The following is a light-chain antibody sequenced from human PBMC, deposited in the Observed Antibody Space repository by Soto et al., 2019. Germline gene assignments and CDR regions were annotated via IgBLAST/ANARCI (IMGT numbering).Light chain of an antibody. CDR2: GAI. CDR1: QSVISY. J-gene: IGKJ1*01. Sequence: DTQMTQAPSSLSAFVGDSVTITCRASQSVISYVNWYQQRPGNAPKLLIYGAISLQGGVPSRFSGSGTGTDFTLTISGLQPEDSATYYCQQTYRPPQTFGQGTKVDIK. V-gene: IGKV1-39*01. CDR3: QQTYRPPQT.